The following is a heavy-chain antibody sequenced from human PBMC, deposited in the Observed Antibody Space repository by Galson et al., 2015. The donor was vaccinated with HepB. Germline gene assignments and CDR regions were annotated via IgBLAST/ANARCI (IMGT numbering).Heavy chain of an antibody. CDR1: GFTFSNYA. V-gene: IGHV3-23*01. CDR3: AKDAAPGSGSRYFDD. Sequence: SLRLPCAASGFTFSNYAITWVRQAPGQGLEWVSAISDSGDSTYYADSVRGRFTISRDNSKNTLYLQMNGLTADDTAVYFCAKDAAPGSGSRYFDDWGQGTLVTVSS. J-gene: IGHJ4*02. D-gene: IGHD6-19*01. CDR2: ISDSGDST.